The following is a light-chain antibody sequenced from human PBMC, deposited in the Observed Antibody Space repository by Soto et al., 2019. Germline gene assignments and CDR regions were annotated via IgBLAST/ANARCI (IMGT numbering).Light chain of an antibody. J-gene: IGKJ4*01. CDR3: QQLSLSPLT. CDR1: QGISSY. CDR2: ATS. Sequence: IQLTQSPSSLSASVGDRVTLTCRASQGISSYVAWYQQQPENAPKLLIYATSTLPTGLPSRFSGSGSGADFTLTISRLQPEDSATYYCQQLSLSPLTFGGGTKVDI. V-gene: IGKV1-9*01.